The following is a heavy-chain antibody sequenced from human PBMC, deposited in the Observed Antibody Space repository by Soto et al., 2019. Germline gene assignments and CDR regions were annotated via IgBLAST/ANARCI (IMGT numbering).Heavy chain of an antibody. CDR3: AKDTVIAGPYYFSGMDV. CDR2: ITWNSGSI. V-gene: IGHV3-9*01. J-gene: IGHJ6*04. Sequence: EVQLVESGGGLVQPGRSLRLSCAASTFTFDDYAMHWVRQAPGKGLEWVSGITWNSGSIGYADSVKGRFTISRDNAKNSLYLEMNSLRVEDTALSFCAKDTVIAGPYYFSGMDVWGEGTTVTVSS. CDR1: TFTFDDYA. D-gene: IGHD3-22*01.